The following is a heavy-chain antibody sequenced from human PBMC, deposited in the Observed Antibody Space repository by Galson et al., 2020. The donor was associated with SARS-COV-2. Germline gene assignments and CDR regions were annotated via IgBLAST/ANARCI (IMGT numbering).Heavy chain of an antibody. J-gene: IGHJ1*01. D-gene: IGHD3-10*01. Sequence: GGSLRLSCTASGFTFSSYSINWVRQTPGKGLEWVSYISPNGVTKYYVDSVKGRFTVSRDNARNLVYLQMNSLRDEDTATYYCARDRPMIRGGIIVPVPPGDWGQGTLVAVSS. V-gene: IGHV3-48*02. CDR3: ARDRPMIRGGIIVPVPPGD. CDR2: ISPNGVTK. CDR1: GFTFSSYS.